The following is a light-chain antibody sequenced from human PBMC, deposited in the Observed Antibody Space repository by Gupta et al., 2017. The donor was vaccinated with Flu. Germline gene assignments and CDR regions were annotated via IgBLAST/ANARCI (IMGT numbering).Light chain of an antibody. Sequence: QSALTQPASVSGSPGQSITVPCSGASDDIGTYRLVAWFHQHPGKVPSLIIFEDNKRPSGVSDRFSGSKSGNTASLTISALQAEDEADYFCCCSFKGGCVFGGGTQVSVL. CDR2: EDN. CDR3: CCSFKGGCV. CDR1: SDDIGTYRL. J-gene: IGLJ1*01. V-gene: IGLV2-23*01.